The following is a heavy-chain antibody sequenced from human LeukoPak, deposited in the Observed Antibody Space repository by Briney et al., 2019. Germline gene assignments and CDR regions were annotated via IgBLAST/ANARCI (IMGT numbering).Heavy chain of an antibody. Sequence: GGSLRLSCAASGFTFDDYGMSWVRQAPGKGLEWVSGINWNGGSTGYADSVKGRFTISRNNAKNSLYLQMNSLRAEDTALYHCARALYDYVWGSYRPFDYWGQGTLVTVSS. J-gene: IGHJ4*02. D-gene: IGHD3-16*02. CDR1: GFTFDDYG. CDR2: INWNGGST. V-gene: IGHV3-20*01. CDR3: ARALYDYVWGSYRPFDY.